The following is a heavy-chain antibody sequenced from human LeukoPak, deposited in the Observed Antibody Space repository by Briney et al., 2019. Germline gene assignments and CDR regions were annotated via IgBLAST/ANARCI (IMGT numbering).Heavy chain of an antibody. CDR1: GYTFTGYY. Sequence: ASVKVSCKASGYTFTGYYMHWVRQAPGQGLEWMGWISPNSGGTNCAQNFQGRVTMTRDTSISTAYMELSRLRSDDTAVYYCAREYYDSSGYYSYYFDYWGQGTLVTVSS. CDR2: ISPNSGGT. D-gene: IGHD3-22*01. J-gene: IGHJ4*02. V-gene: IGHV1-2*02. CDR3: AREYYDSSGYYSYYFDY.